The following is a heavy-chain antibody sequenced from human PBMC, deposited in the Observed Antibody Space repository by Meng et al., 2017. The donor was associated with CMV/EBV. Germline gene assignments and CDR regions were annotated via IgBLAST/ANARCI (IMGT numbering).Heavy chain of an antibody. J-gene: IGHJ4*02. CDR3: AKDIAPWARGIDY. CDR1: GFTFDDYA. Sequence: GGSLRLSCAASGFTFDDYAMHWGRQAPEKGLEWVSLISWDGGSTYYADSVKGRFTISRDNSKNSLYLQMNSLRAEDTALYYCAKDIAPWARGIDYWGQGTLVTVSS. V-gene: IGHV3-43D*03. CDR2: ISWDGGST. D-gene: IGHD3-10*01.